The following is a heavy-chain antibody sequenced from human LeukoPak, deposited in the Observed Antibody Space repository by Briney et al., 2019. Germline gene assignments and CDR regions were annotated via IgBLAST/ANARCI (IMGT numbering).Heavy chain of an antibody. CDR2: INTNSNGGVT. Sequence: GGSLRLSCAASGFTFSSYTMHWVRQAPGKGLEYVSGINTNSNGGVTYYTNSVKGRFTISRDNSKNTLYLQMGGLSAEDMAVYYCARSVREWLSSYYFDYWSQGTLVTVSS. J-gene: IGHJ4*02. D-gene: IGHD3-3*01. V-gene: IGHV3-64*01. CDR1: GFTFSSYT. CDR3: ARSVREWLSSYYFDY.